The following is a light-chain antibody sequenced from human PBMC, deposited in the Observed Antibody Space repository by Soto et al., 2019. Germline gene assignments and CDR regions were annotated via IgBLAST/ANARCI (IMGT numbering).Light chain of an antibody. CDR3: AAWDDSLNGVV. Sequence: QSVLTQPPSASGTPGQRVTISCSGSSSNIGSNTVNWYQQLPGTAPKLLIYSNNQRPSGVPDRFSGSKSGTSASLAISGRQSEDEADYYCAAWDDSLNGVVFGGGTKLTAL. CDR2: SNN. J-gene: IGLJ2*01. V-gene: IGLV1-44*01. CDR1: SSNIGSNT.